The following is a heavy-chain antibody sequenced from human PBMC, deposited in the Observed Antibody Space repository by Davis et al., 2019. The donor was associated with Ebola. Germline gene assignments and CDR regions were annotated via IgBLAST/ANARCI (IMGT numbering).Heavy chain of an antibody. CDR1: GFTFSNYD. CDR3: ARYCHYTDCSYFDC. D-gene: IGHD2-15*01. V-gene: IGHV3-23*01. Sequence: PGGSLRLSCAASGFTFSNYDMSWVRHVPGKGLEWVSTISASEGHTHYSDSVRGRFNISRDNSKNTLYLQMNSLRAEDTATYYCARYCHYTDCSYFDCWGQGTMVAVSS. CDR2: ISASEGHT. J-gene: IGHJ4*02.